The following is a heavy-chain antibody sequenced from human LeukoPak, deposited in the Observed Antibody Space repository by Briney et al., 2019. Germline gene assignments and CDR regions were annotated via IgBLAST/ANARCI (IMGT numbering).Heavy chain of an antibody. D-gene: IGHD2-8*01. V-gene: IGHV4-39*07. CDR2: IYYSGST. J-gene: IGHJ3*02. CDR3: ARVGPARGYCTNGVCYPSLDAFDI. Sequence: PSETLSLTCTVSGGSISSSSYYWGWIRQPPGKGLEWIGSIYYSGSTYYNPSLKSRVTISVDTSKNQFSLKLSSVTAADTAVYYCARVGPARGYCTNGVCYPSLDAFDIWGQGTMVTVSS. CDR1: GGSISSSSYY.